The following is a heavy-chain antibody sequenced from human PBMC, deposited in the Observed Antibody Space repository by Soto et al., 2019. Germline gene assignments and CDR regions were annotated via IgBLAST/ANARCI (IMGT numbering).Heavy chain of an antibody. D-gene: IGHD3-22*01. CDR3: ARQIYDSDSCSNFQYYFAS. CDR1: GYNLDDYW. CDR2: IVTSDSQT. Sequence: GESLKIFWSVSGYNLDDYWITWVRQMPGKGVGWRGRIVTSDSQTYYSTFCRGHITISATKSITTVFLQRSSLKTSDPAMYYWARQIYDSDSCSNFQYYFASWGQGTLVTVSS. J-gene: IGHJ4*02. V-gene: IGHV5-10-1*01.